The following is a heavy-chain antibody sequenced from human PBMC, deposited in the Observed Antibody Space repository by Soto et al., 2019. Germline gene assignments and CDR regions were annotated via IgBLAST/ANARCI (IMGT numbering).Heavy chain of an antibody. J-gene: IGHJ4*02. V-gene: IGHV3-7*01. CDR1: GFTFNSYY. Sequence: GGSLRLSCAASGFTFNSYYMSWLRQAPGKGLEWVATIKRDESDKYYVDSVKGRFTISRDNAKNSLYLEMNSLRGEDTAVYYCARLFYFDASVYRPLDFWGQGILVTVSS. CDR3: ARLFYFDASVYRPLDF. D-gene: IGHD3-22*01. CDR2: IKRDESDK.